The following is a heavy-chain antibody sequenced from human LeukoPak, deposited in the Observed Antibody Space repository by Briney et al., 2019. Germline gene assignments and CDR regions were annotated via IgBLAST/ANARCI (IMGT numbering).Heavy chain of an antibody. CDR2: FYYTGST. CDR1: GGLISSSSYY. J-gene: IGHJ5*02. Sequence: SETLSLTCTVSGGLISSSSYYWGWVRQPPEKGLEWIGSFYYTGSTYYHPSLKSRVTISVDTSKNQFSLKLSSVTAADTAVYYCAKGYSYHKVGDNWFDPWGQGTLVTVSS. D-gene: IGHD5-18*01. CDR3: AKGYSYHKVGDNWFDP. V-gene: IGHV4-39*01.